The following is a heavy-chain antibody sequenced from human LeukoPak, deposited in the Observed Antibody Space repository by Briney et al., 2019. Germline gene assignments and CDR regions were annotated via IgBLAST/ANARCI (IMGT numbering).Heavy chain of an antibody. V-gene: IGHV1-2*02. J-gene: IGHJ4*02. CDR1: GYTFTDYY. D-gene: IGHD2-21*01. CDR2: LNPNSGDT. CDR3: AGEYCGGDNCRQGFDY. Sequence: GAAVKVSCKASGYTFTDYYIHWVRQAPGQGLEWMGWLNPNSGDTNHAQIFQGRVTLTRDTSISTAYMELSSLRSDDSAVYYCAGEYCGGDNCRQGFDYWGQGTLVTVSS.